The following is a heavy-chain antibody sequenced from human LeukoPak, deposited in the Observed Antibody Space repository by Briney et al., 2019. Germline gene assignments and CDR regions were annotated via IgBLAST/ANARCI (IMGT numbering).Heavy chain of an antibody. D-gene: IGHD1-26*01. CDR1: GFTFSSYA. CDR3: AKVLVGATTVSDY. J-gene: IGHJ4*02. V-gene: IGHV3-23*01. CDR2: ISGSDGST. Sequence: GESLRLSCAASGFTFSSYAMSWLRQAPGKGLEWVSAISGSDGSTYYADSVKGRFTISRDNSKNTLYLQMNSLRAEDTAVYYCAKVLVGATTVSDYWGQGTLVTVSS.